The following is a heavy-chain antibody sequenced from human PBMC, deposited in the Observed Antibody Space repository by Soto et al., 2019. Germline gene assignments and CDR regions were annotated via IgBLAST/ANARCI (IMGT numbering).Heavy chain of an antibody. V-gene: IGHV4-39*01. CDR3: ARHKISYYGSGSYHIDY. CDR1: CGSIISSSYY. Sequence: PSETLSLTCTFSCGSIISSSYYWGWIRQPPGKGLEWIGSIYYSGSTYYNPSLKSRVTISVDTSKNQFSLKLSSVTAADTAVYYCARHKISYYGSGSYHIDYWGQGTLVTVSS. CDR2: IYYSGST. J-gene: IGHJ4*02. D-gene: IGHD3-10*01.